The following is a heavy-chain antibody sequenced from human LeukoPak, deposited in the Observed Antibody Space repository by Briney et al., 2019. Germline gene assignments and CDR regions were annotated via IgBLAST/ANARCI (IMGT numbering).Heavy chain of an antibody. J-gene: IGHJ3*02. CDR2: IIPIFGTA. Sequence: GASVKVSCKASGYTFTSYDINWVRQATGQGLEWMGGIIPIFGTANYAQKFQGRVTITADESTSTAYMELSSLRSEDTAVYYCARDQYAWGDALDIWGQGTMVTVSS. V-gene: IGHV1-69*13. CDR3: ARDQYAWGDALDI. D-gene: IGHD7-27*01. CDR1: GYTFTSYD.